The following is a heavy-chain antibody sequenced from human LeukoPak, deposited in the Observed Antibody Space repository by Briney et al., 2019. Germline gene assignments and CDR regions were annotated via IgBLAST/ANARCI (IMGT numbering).Heavy chain of an antibody. J-gene: IGHJ6*02. CDR3: ARDDARDGYNAYGMDV. Sequence: PGGSLRLSCAASGFTFSRYSMNWVRQAPGKGLEWVSYISSSSSTIYYADSVKGRFTISRDNAKNSLYLQMNSLRAEDTAVYYCARDDARDGYNAYGMDVWGQGTTVTVSS. CDR1: GFTFSRYS. D-gene: IGHD5-24*01. CDR2: ISSSSSTI. V-gene: IGHV3-48*04.